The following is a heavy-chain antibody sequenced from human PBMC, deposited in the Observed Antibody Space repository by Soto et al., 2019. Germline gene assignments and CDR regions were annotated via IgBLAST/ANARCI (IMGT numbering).Heavy chain of an antibody. CDR1: GCTFSSYA. D-gene: IGHD3-22*01. CDR2: IIPIFGTA. J-gene: IGHJ3*02. CDR3: ARDGYYYDSSGYYSGAFDI. Sequence: GASGKVSCKASGCTFSSYAISCVRRAPGQVLEWMGGIIPIFGTANYAQKFQGRVTITADESTSTAYMELSSLRSEDTAVYYCARDGYYYDSSGYYSGAFDIWGQGTMVTVSS. V-gene: IGHV1-69*13.